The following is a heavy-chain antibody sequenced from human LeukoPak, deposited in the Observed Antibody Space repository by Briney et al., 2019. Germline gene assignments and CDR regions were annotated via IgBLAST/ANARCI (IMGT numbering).Heavy chain of an antibody. CDR1: GFTFSSYG. CDR3: AKVGIVVVPAARGAFDI. D-gene: IGHD2-2*01. Sequence: GGSLRLSCAASGFTFSSYGMHWVRQAPGKGREWVAFIRYDGSNKYYADSVKGRFTISRDNSTNTLYLKMNSLRAEDTAVYYCAKVGIVVVPAARGAFDIWGQGTMVTVSS. V-gene: IGHV3-30*02. CDR2: IRYDGSNK. J-gene: IGHJ3*02.